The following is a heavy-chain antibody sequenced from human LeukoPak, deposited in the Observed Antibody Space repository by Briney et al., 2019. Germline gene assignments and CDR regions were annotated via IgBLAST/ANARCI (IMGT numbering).Heavy chain of an antibody. D-gene: IGHD1-14*01. CDR3: AKETPNTGWFDP. V-gene: IGHV1-46*01. CDR2: INPNGDGT. J-gene: IGHJ5*02. Sequence: ASVKVSCKASGHTFTTYYVHLVRQAPGQGLEWMGVINPNGDGTNYPQRFQGRVTLTRDTPTSTVYMELSSLRSEDTAIYYCAKETPNTGWFDPWGQGTLVTVSS. CDR1: GHTFTTYY.